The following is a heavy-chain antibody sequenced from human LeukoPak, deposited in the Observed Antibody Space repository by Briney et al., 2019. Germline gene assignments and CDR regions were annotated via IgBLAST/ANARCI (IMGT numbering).Heavy chain of an antibody. D-gene: IGHD6-13*01. CDR2: IIPILGIA. V-gene: IGHV1-69*04. Sequence: SVKVSCKASGDTFSSYASSWVRQAPGQGLEWMGRIIPILGIANYAQKFQGRVTITADKSTSTAYMELSSLRSEDTAVYYCARVEDIAAAGWFDPWGQGTLVTVSS. J-gene: IGHJ5*02. CDR3: ARVEDIAAAGWFDP. CDR1: GDTFSSYA.